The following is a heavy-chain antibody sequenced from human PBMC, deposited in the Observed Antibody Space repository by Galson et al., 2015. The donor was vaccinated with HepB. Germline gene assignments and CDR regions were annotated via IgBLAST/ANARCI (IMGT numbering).Heavy chain of an antibody. CDR3: ARAGYCSSTSCYSGLDY. J-gene: IGHJ4*02. D-gene: IGHD2-2*01. CDR1: GFTFSSYW. CDR2: INSDGSST. Sequence: SLRLSCAASGFTFSSYWMHWVRQAPGKGLVWVSRINSDGSSTSYADSVKGRFTISRDNAKNTLYLQMNSLRAEDTAVYYCARAGYCSSTSCYSGLDYWGQGTLVTVSS. V-gene: IGHV3-74*01.